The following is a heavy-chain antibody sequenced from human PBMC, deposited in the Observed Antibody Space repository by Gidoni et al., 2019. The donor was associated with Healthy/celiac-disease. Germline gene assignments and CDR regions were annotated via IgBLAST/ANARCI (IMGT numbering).Heavy chain of an antibody. CDR3: ARLFTEQQLVDEYYYYYYYMDV. J-gene: IGHJ6*03. CDR2: IYYSGST. D-gene: IGHD6-13*01. V-gene: IGHV4-59*08. CDR1: GVSISSYS. Sequence: QVQLQESGPGLVKPSETLSLPCTVSGVSISSYSWRWIRQPPGKGLEWIGYIYYSGSTNYNPSLKSRVTTSVDTSKNQFSLKLSSVTAADTAVYYCARLFTEQQLVDEYYYYYYYMDVWGKGTTVTVSS.